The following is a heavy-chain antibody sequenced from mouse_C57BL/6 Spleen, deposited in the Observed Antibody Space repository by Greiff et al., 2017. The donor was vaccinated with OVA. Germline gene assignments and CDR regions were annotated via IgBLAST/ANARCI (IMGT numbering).Heavy chain of an antibody. D-gene: IGHD2-3*01. V-gene: IGHV1-64*01. CDR3: ARGYDGYLDY. Sequence: VQLQQSGAALVKPGASVKLSCKASGYTFTSYWMHWVKQRPGQGLEWIGMIHPNSGSTNYNEKFKSKATLTVDKSSSTAYMQLSSLTSEDSAVYYCARGYDGYLDYWGQGTTLTVSS. CDR2: IHPNSGST. CDR1: GYTFTSYW. J-gene: IGHJ2*01.